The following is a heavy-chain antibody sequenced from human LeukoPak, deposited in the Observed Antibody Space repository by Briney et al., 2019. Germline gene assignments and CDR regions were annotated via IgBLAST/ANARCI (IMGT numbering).Heavy chain of an antibody. CDR3: ARKGLRGSYALDY. Sequence: GGSLRLSCAASGFTFSSYWMSWVRQAPGKGLEWVANIKQDGSEKYYVDSVKGRFTISRDNAKNSLYLQMNSLRAEDTAVYYCARKGLRGSYALDYWGQGTLVTVSS. V-gene: IGHV3-7*01. CDR2: IKQDGSEK. CDR1: GFTFSSYW. D-gene: IGHD1-26*01. J-gene: IGHJ4*02.